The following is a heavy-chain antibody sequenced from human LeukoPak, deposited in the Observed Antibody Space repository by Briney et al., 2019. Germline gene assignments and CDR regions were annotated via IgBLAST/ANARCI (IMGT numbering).Heavy chain of an antibody. CDR1: GFTFGSYW. V-gene: IGHV3-74*01. J-gene: IGHJ6*03. D-gene: IGHD1-26*01. CDR2: INSDGSST. Sequence: PGGSLRLSCAASGFTFGSYWMHWVRQAPGKGLVWVSRINSDGSSTSYADSVKGRFTISRDNAKNTLYLQMNSLRAEDTAVYYCAREGDYYYYYMDVWGKGTTVTISS. CDR3: AREGDYYYYYMDV.